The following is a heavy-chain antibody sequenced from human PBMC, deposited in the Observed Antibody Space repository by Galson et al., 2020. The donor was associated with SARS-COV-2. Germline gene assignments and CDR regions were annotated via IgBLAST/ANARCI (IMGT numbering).Heavy chain of an antibody. CDR3: ARGGIDTSYGAAPFDP. J-gene: IGHJ5*02. Sequence: PSETLSLTCTVSGGFINSGDFYWNWIRQPPGKGLEWIGYIDDRGRAYYNLSLKSRVTISIDTSENQFSLSVRSVTAADTAVYYCARGGIDTSYGAAPFDPWGQGIRVTVSS. CDR1: GGFINSGDFY. V-gene: IGHV4-30-4*01. D-gene: IGHD5-18*01. CDR2: IDDRGRA.